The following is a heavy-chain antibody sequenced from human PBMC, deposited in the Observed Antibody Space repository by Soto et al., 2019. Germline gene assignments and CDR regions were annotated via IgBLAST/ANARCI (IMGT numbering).Heavy chain of an antibody. J-gene: IGHJ4*02. V-gene: IGHV4-34*01. CDR3: GPRGAVADPRGY. CDR1: GGSFSVYY. CDR2: INHSGST. Sequence: PSETLSLTCAVYGGSFSVYYWSWIRQPPGKGLEWIGEINHSGSTNYNPSLKSRVTISVDTSKNQFSLNLTSVTAADTAVYYCGPRGAVADPRGYWGQGTLVTVSS. D-gene: IGHD6-19*01.